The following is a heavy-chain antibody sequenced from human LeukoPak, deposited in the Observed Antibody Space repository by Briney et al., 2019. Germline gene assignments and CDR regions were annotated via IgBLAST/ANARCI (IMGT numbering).Heavy chain of an antibody. CDR3: ARVRYSSGWSFDY. J-gene: IGHJ4*02. CDR2: ISSSSSYT. Sequence: PGGSLRLSCVASGFTFSDYYMSWIRQAPGKGLEWVSYISSSSSYTNYADSVKGRFTISRDNAKNSLYLQMNSLRAEDTAVYYCARVRYSSGWSFDYWGQGTLVTVSS. CDR1: GFTFSDYY. D-gene: IGHD6-19*01. V-gene: IGHV3-11*05.